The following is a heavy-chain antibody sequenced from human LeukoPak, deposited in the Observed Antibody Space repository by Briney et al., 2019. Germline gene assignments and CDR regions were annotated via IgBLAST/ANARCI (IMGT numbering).Heavy chain of an antibody. Sequence: SETLSLTCAVYGGSFSGYYWSWIRQPPGKGLEWIGEINHSGSTNYNPSLKSRVTISVDTSKNQFSLKLSPVTAADTAVYYCARLVSVYWGQGTLVTVSS. CDR1: GGSFSGYY. D-gene: IGHD3-9*01. CDR3: ARLVSVY. V-gene: IGHV4-34*01. J-gene: IGHJ4*02. CDR2: INHSGST.